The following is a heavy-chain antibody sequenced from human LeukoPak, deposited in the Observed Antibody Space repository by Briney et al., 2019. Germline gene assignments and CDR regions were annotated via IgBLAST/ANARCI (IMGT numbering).Heavy chain of an antibody. V-gene: IGHV3-21*01. CDR1: GFTFSSYS. Sequence: PGGSLRLSCAASGFTFSSYSMNWVRQAPGKGLEWVSSISSSSSYIYYADSVKGRFTISRDNAKNSLYLQMNSLRAEDTAVYYCARQGYCSSASCLDAFDIWGPGTLVTVSS. CDR3: ARQGYCSSASCLDAFDI. CDR2: ISSSSSYI. J-gene: IGHJ3*02. D-gene: IGHD2-2*01.